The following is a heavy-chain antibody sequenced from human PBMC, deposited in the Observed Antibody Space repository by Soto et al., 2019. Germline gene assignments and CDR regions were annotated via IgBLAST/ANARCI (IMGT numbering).Heavy chain of an antibody. D-gene: IGHD2-21*01. J-gene: IGHJ4*02. CDR3: ARGGFYSGHDY. Sequence: QVQLVQSGAEVKKPGASVKVSCKASGYTFTSYAMHWVRQAPGQRLEWIGWINAGNGNTKYSQKFQGRVTITRDTSASTAYMELSSLRSEDTAVYYCARGGFYSGHDYWGQGTLVTVSS. V-gene: IGHV1-3*01. CDR1: GYTFTSYA. CDR2: INAGNGNT.